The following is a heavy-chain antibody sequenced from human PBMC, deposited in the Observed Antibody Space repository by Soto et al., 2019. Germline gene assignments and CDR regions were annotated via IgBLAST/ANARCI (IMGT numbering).Heavy chain of an antibody. D-gene: IGHD3-16*01. V-gene: IGHV1-2*02. CDR3: ARVSAERTRYDLGGGYYFDY. Sequence: VNVSRKAAGYTITGYYMHWGRHTPGRGLECMGWINPCSGGTNYAQKVHGRVTMSRDTSISKAYMELCRLRSGDTAVYYCARVSAERTRYDLGGGYYFDYWGQGTLVTV. CDR1: GYTITGYY. J-gene: IGHJ4*02. CDR2: INPCSGGT.